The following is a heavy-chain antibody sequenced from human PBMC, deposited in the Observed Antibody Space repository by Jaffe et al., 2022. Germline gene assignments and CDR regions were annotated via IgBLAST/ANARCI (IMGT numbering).Heavy chain of an antibody. J-gene: IGHJ4*02. CDR3: ARPLGYCSGGSCLYYFDY. D-gene: IGHD2-15*01. CDR2: ISSSSSTI. Sequence: EVQLVESGGGLVQPGGSLRLSCAASGFTFSSYSMNWVRQAPGKGLEWVSYISSSSSTIYYADSVKGRFTISRDNAKNSLYLQMNSLRAEDTAVYYCARPLGYCSGGSCLYYFDYWGQGTLVTVSS. CDR1: GFTFSSYS. V-gene: IGHV3-48*01.